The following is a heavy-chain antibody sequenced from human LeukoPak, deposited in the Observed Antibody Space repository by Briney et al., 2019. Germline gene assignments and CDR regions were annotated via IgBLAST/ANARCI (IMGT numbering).Heavy chain of an antibody. D-gene: IGHD4-17*01. J-gene: IGHJ3*02. CDR3: ARATGRNDAFDI. CDR1: GFTFSSYA. Sequence: PGGSLRLSCAASGFTFSSYAMHWVRQAPGKGLEWVAVILYDGSNKYYADSVKGRFTISRDNSKNTLYLQMNSLRAEDTAVYYCARATGRNDAFDIWGQGTMVTVSS. CDR2: ILYDGSNK. V-gene: IGHV3-30-3*01.